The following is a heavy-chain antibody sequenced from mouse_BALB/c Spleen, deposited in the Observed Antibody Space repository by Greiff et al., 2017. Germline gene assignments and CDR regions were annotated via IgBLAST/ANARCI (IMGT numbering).Heavy chain of an antibody. Sequence: EVNVVESGGGLVKPGGSLKLSCAASGFTFSSYAMSWVRQTPGKRLEWVASISSGGSTYYPDSVKGRFTISRDNARNILYLQMSSLRSEDTAMYYCARPTARATWFAYWGQGTLVTVSA. D-gene: IGHD3-2*01. CDR3: ARPTARATWFAY. CDR2: ISSGGST. V-gene: IGHV5-6-5*01. CDR1: GFTFSSYA. J-gene: IGHJ3*01.